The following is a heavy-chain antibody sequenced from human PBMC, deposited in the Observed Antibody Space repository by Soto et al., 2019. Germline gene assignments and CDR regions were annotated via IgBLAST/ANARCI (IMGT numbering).Heavy chain of an antibody. CDR1: GYTFTSYA. CDR2: INVGNGNT. D-gene: IGHD1-26*01. CDR3: ARSVGAALSDY. Sequence: QVQLVQSGAEVKKPGASVKVSCEASGYTFTSYAIHWVRQAPGQRLEWMGWINVGNGNTKYSQKVQGRVTITRDTSASTAYMELSSLRSDDTAVYYCARSVGAALSDYWGQGTLVTVSS. J-gene: IGHJ4*02. V-gene: IGHV1-3*01.